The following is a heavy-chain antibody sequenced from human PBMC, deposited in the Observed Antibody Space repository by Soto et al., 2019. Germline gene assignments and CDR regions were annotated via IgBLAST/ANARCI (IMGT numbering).Heavy chain of an antibody. CDR2: TIPVFGTP. V-gene: IGHV1-69*06. J-gene: IGHJ6*02. CDR1: GGTFNRHG. D-gene: IGHD3-22*01. Sequence: ASVKVSCKASGGTFNRHGISWVRQAPGQGLEWMGGTIPVFGTPKYAQEFQGRVTVSVDKSTSTAYMELSSLRSEDTAVYYCARGLSDGFITYFDFYVMDVWGQGTAVTVS. CDR3: ARGLSDGFITYFDFYVMDV.